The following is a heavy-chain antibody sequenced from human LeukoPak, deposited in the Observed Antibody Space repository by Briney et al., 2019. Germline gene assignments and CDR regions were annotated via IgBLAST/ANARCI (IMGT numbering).Heavy chain of an antibody. CDR3: AKDAAMAAAGYYFDY. CDR1: GFTFSSYG. D-gene: IGHD6-25*01. V-gene: IGHV3-30*02. Sequence: PGGSLRLSCAASGFTFSSYGMHWVRQAPGKGLEWVAFIRYDGSNKYYADSVKGRFTISRDNSKNTLYLQMNSLRAEDTAVYYCAKDAAMAAAGYYFDYWGQGILVTVSS. J-gene: IGHJ4*02. CDR2: IRYDGSNK.